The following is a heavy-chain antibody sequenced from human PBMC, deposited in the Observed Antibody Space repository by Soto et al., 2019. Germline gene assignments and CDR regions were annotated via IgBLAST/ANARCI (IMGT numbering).Heavy chain of an antibody. Sequence: EVQLLESGGDLVQPGGSLRLSCAASGFTFSSFAMSWVRQAPGKGLEWVSRVFGHGGGPDYADSVKGRFTISRDNSKNTLFLQMSSLRVDDTAIYYCAKMRGMGVWDYSLDYWGQGTLVTVSS. CDR3: AKMRGMGVWDYSLDY. CDR1: GFTFSSFA. J-gene: IGHJ4*02. CDR2: VFGHGGGP. V-gene: IGHV3-23*01. D-gene: IGHD2-21*01.